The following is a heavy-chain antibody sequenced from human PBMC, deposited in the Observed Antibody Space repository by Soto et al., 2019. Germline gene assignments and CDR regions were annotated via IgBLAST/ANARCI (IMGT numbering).Heavy chain of an antibody. J-gene: IGHJ4*02. CDR3: AKDAGPQLWELRTHFDS. CDR2: ISGTGGDT. D-gene: IGHD2-15*01. CDR1: VFTFTSYA. Sequence: GXSLRLSCPASVFTFTSYAMSWVRQAPGKGLEWFSRISGTGGDTYHADSVKGRFTISRDNSKNTLYLQMNSLRAEDTAIYYCAKDAGPQLWELRTHFDSWGQGNLVTVSS. V-gene: IGHV3-23*01.